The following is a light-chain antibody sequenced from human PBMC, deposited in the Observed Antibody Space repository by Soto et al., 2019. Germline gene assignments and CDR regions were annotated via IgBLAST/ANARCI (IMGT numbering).Light chain of an antibody. J-gene: IGKJ1*01. CDR3: QKYNNWPPMT. CDR2: GAS. CDR1: QSVSSN. V-gene: IGKV3-15*01. Sequence: EIVWTQSPRTLSLSPGERATLSCRSSQSVSSNLAWYQQKPGQAPRLLIYGASTRATGIPARFSGSGSGTEITLTISSLQSEDFAVYYCQKYNNWPPMTFGQGTKVDIK.